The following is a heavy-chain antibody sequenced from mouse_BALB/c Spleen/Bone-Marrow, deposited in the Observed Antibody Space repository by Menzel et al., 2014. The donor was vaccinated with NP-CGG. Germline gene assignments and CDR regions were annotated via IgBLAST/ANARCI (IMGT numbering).Heavy chain of an antibody. Sequence: EVQLQQSGGGLVQPGGSLRLSCATSGFTFTDYYMNRVRQPPGKALEWLGFIRNKAYSYTTEYSASVKGRVTITRDNSQSILYLQMNTLRAEDSATYYCARDKGGLLFDYWGQGTTLTVSS. V-gene: IGHV7-3*02. CDR3: ARDKGGLLFDY. CDR2: IRNKAYSYTT. J-gene: IGHJ2*01. D-gene: IGHD2-3*01. CDR1: GFTFTDYY.